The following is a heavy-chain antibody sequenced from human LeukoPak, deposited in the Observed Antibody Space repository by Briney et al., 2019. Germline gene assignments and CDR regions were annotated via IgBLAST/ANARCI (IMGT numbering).Heavy chain of an antibody. D-gene: IGHD6-19*01. CDR3: AKHVQPQWLAGGFDY. CDR2: ISYDGSNY. J-gene: IGHJ4*02. V-gene: IGHV3-30*18. Sequence: GGSLRLSCAAAGFIFSNYAMHWVRQAPGKGLEWMAIISYDGSNYYYVDSVKGRFTISRDNSKNTLYLQMNSLRGEDTAVYYCAKHVQPQWLAGGFDYWGQGTLVTVSS. CDR1: GFIFSNYA.